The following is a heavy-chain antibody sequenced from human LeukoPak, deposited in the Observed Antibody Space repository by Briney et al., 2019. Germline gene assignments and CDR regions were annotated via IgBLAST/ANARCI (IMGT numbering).Heavy chain of an antibody. CDR2: IYPDDSDT. Sequence: GESLKISCKGSGYSFTSYWIGWVRQMPGKGLEWMGIIYPDDSDTTYSPSFQGQVTISADKSISTAYLQWSSLKASDTAMYYCARSKDDYYDTSSIGYWGQGTLVTVSS. V-gene: IGHV5-51*01. CDR1: GYSFTSYW. CDR3: ARSKDDYYDTSSIGY. D-gene: IGHD3-22*01. J-gene: IGHJ4*02.